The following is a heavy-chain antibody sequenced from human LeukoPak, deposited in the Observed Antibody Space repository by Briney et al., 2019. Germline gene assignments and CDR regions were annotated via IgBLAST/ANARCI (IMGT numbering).Heavy chain of an antibody. CDR3: ARETYVYYYYYMDV. D-gene: IGHD3-16*01. Sequence: GGSLRLSCAASGFTFSSYWMSWVRQAPGKGPEWVANIKQDGSEKYYVDSVKGRFTISRDNAKNSLYLQMNSLRAEDTAVYYCARETYVYYYYYMDVWGKGTTVTVSS. V-gene: IGHV3-7*01. CDR1: GFTFSSYW. CDR2: IKQDGSEK. J-gene: IGHJ6*03.